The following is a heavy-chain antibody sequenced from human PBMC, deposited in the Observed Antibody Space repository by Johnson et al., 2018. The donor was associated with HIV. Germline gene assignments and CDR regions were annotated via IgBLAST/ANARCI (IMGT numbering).Heavy chain of an antibody. CDR2: ISSSGSTI. V-gene: IGHV3-48*01. J-gene: IGHJ3*02. CDR1: GFTFSSYA. D-gene: IGHD1-26*01. CDR3: ARVMYGGSSKSAAFDI. Sequence: EQLVESGGGLIQPGGSLRLSCEASGFTFSSYAMNWVRQAPGKGLEWVSYISSSGSTIYYADSVKGRFTISRENAKNSLYLQMNSLRAGDTAVYYCARVMYGGSSKSAAFDIWGQGTMVTVSS.